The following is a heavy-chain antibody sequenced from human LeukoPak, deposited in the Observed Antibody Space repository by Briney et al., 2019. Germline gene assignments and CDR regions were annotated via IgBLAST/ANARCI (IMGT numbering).Heavy chain of an antibody. CDR3: ARDSVTVTTPYFDY. J-gene: IGHJ4*02. D-gene: IGHD4-17*01. Sequence: ASVKVSCKTSGYTFTGYYIHWVRQAPGQGLEWMGWINPNSGGTNYAPNFRGWVTMTGDTSISTAYMELSRLRSDDTAVYYCARDSVTVTTPYFDYWGQGTLVTVPS. V-gene: IGHV1-2*04. CDR1: GYTFTGYY. CDR2: INPNSGGT.